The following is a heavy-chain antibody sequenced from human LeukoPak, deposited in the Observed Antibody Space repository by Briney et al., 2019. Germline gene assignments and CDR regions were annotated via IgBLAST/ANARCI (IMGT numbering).Heavy chain of an antibody. J-gene: IGHJ4*02. D-gene: IGHD1-26*01. CDR1: GGSISISNYY. Sequence: KPSETLSLTCTVSGGSISISNYYWGWIRQPPGRGLEWIGSISYSGTYYNPSLKSRLTISVDTPKNHFSLNLRSVTAADTAVYYCARRTSNPVGAIDYWGQGTLVTVSS. V-gene: IGHV4-39*01. CDR2: ISYSGT. CDR3: ARRTSNPVGAIDY.